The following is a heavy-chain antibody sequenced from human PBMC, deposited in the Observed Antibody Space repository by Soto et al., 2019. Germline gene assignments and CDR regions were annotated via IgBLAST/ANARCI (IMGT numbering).Heavy chain of an antibody. Sequence: EVQLVESGGGLVQPGGSLKLSCAASGFTFSGSAMHWVRQASGKGLEWVGRIRSKANSYATAYAASVKGRFTISRDDSKNTAYLQMNSLKTEDTAVYYCTRPDSSGWSSYWYFDLWGRGTLVTVSS. V-gene: IGHV3-73*01. CDR3: TRPDSSGWSSYWYFDL. D-gene: IGHD6-19*01. J-gene: IGHJ2*01. CDR1: GFTFSGSA. CDR2: IRSKANSYAT.